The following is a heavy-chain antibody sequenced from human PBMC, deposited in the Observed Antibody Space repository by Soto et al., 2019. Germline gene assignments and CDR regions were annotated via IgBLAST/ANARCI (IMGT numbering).Heavy chain of an antibody. CDR1: GGSVSSRSYY. V-gene: IGHV4-61*01. CDR3: ARDDGDYLDY. J-gene: IGHJ4*02. CDR2: VYYNGST. D-gene: IGHD4-17*01. Sequence: EQLQESGPGLVKPSETLSLTCTVSGGSVSSRSYYWSWIRQPPGKGLQWMGYVYYNGSTNYNPSLKSRVTISVDTSTNQFSLKLSSVSAADTAVYYCARDDGDYLDYWGQGTLVTVSS.